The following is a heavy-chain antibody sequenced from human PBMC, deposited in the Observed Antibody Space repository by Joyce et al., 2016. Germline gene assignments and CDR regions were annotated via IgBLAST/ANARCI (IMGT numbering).Heavy chain of an antibody. CDR3: ARIYGINSFDP. V-gene: IGHV5-51*01. CDR1: GYTLGTDW. J-gene: IGHJ5*02. CDR2: IYPGDSDS. Sequence: EKQLVQSGAEVKKHGDSLKISCQGSGYTLGTDWIAWVRQMPGKGLEWMGIIYPGDSDSRYNPSCVGHVTISVDKSINTAYLEWKSLQASDSGTYFCARIYGINSFDPWGQGTLVTVSS. D-gene: IGHD2/OR15-2a*01.